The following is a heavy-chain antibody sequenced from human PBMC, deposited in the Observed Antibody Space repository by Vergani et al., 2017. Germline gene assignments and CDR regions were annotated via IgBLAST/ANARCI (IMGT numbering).Heavy chain of an antibody. CDR2: ISVSGGST. CDR3: AKANPRNSGYDYLNYYHAMDV. CDR1: GFTFNHYA. D-gene: IGHD5-12*01. Sequence: EVQLLESGGDLVQPGGSLRLSCAASGFTFNHYAMNWVRQAPGKGLEWVSGISVSGGSTYYAGFEKGRFTISRGSSKNTLYLQMNSLSAGDTAVYYCAKANPRNSGYDYLNYYHAMDVWGQGTTVTVSS. V-gene: IGHV3-23*01. J-gene: IGHJ6*02.